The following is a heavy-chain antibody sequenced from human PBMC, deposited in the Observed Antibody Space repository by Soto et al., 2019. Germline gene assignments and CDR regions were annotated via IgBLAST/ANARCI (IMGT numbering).Heavy chain of an antibody. D-gene: IGHD6-13*01. Sequence: AAAKVSCNDCGCTFTSFRIDRWRQPPVLLLGLLGWISAYNGNTNYAQKLQGRVTMTTDTSTSPAYLELRSLRSDDTAVYYCAREWEPLACASSSWYGCYYGMDVWGQGTRSPSP. J-gene: IGHJ6*02. CDR3: AREWEPLACASSSWYGCYYGMDV. V-gene: IGHV1-18*04. CDR2: ISAYNGNT. CDR1: GCTFTSFR.